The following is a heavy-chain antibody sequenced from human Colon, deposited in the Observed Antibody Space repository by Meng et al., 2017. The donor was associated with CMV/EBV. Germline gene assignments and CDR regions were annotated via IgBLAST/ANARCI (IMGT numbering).Heavy chain of an antibody. Sequence: SETLSLTCTVSGESMRSHYWSWIRQPPGKGLEWMGHVYYSGSATYSPSLRSRVSISVDMSKKQFSLKVRSVTAADTAMYVWARGLGHASNNSHDDWGQGMLVTVSS. J-gene: IGHJ4*02. V-gene: IGHV4-59*11. D-gene: IGHD5-24*01. CDR3: ARGLGHASNNSHDD. CDR1: GESMRSHY. CDR2: VYYSGSA.